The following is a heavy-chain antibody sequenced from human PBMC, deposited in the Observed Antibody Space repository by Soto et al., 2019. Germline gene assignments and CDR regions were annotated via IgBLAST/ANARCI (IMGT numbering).Heavy chain of an antibody. CDR1: GGSISSNY. V-gene: IGHV4-59*01. CDR3: ARYRREAVAGYTLDN. J-gene: IGHJ4*02. CDR2: VYNSGST. D-gene: IGHD6-13*01. Sequence: LSLTCTVSGGSISSNYWTWIRQPPGKGLEWIGYVYNSGSTNYNPSLKSRVTISEDTSKSQFSLKVNSMTAADTAVYYCARYRREAVAGYTLDNWGQGILVTVSA.